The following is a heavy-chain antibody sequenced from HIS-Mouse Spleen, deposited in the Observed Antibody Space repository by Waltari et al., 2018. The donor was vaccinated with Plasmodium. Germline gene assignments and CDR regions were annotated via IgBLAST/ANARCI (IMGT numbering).Heavy chain of an antibody. V-gene: IGHV3-30*18. J-gene: IGHJ4*02. CDR2: ISNDGSNK. D-gene: IGHD6-13*01. Sequence: QVQLVESGGGVVQPGRSLRLSCAASGFTFSGYGMHWVRQVPGKGREGGAVISNDGSNKYYADSVKGRFTISRDNSKNTLYLQMNSLRAEDTAVYYCAKDRRSSSWYVDYWGQGTLVTVSS. CDR1: GFTFSGYG. CDR3: AKDRRSSSWYVDY.